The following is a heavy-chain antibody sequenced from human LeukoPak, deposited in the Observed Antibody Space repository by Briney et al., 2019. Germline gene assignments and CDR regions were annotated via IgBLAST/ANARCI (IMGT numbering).Heavy chain of an antibody. CDR1: GFTFSNAW. J-gene: IGHJ3*01. Sequence: PGGSLRLSCAASGFTFSNAWMSWVRQAPGKGLEWVGRIKSKTDGETTAYAAPVKDRFTLSGDDSKDTLYLQLSSLKAEDTAVYYCTTNAGTYGIDGWGQGTMVTVSS. CDR3: TTNAGTYGIDG. V-gene: IGHV3-15*01. D-gene: IGHD1-26*01. CDR2: IKSKTDGETT.